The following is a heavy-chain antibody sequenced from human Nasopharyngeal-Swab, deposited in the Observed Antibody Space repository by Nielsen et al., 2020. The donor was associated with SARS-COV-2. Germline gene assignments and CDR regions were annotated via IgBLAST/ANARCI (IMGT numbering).Heavy chain of an antibody. Sequence: GGSLRLSCAASGFTFSSYWMSWVRQATGKGLEWVANIKQDGSEKYYVDSVKGRFTISRDNAKNSLYLQMNSLRAEDTAVYYCARDLVPLGLGYIYGFNLFDPWGQGTLVTVSS. V-gene: IGHV3-7*04. CDR1: GFTFSSYW. D-gene: IGHD5-18*01. J-gene: IGHJ5*02. CDR2: IKQDGSEK. CDR3: ARDLVPLGLGYIYGFNLFDP.